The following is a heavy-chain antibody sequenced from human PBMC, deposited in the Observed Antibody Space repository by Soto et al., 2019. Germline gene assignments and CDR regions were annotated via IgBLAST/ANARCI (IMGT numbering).Heavy chain of an antibody. CDR1: GLPYRTYC. CDR2: ISNDGSNQ. Sequence: QVQLVESGGGVVQPGRSLRLSCTVSGLPYRTYCMHWVRQAPVKWLAWVAGISNDGSNQYYADSVQGRFAIYRDNSKNMLYLKMNSLRVEEKAVYHCAKESWTTRVVNTATHFDIWGQGTMVTVSS. D-gene: IGHD3-22*01. V-gene: IGHV3-30*18. J-gene: IGHJ3*02. CDR3: AKESWTTRVVNTATHFDI.